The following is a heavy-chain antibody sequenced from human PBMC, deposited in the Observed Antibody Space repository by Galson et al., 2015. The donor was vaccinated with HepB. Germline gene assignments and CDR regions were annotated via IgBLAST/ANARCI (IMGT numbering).Heavy chain of an antibody. CDR1: GGTFSSYA. Sequence: SVKVSCKASGGTFSSYAISWVRQAPGQGLEWMGGIIPILGIANYAQKFQGRVTITADKSTSTAYMELSSLRSEDTAVYYCARAFLGDSSGYRGEDYWGQGTLVTVSS. V-gene: IGHV1-69*10. J-gene: IGHJ4*02. D-gene: IGHD3-22*01. CDR2: IIPILGIA. CDR3: ARAFLGDSSGYRGEDY.